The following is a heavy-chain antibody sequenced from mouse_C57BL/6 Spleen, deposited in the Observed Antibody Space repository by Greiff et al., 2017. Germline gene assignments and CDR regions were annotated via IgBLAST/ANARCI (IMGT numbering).Heavy chain of an antibody. Sequence: VQLQQSGAELVRPGASVTLSCKASGYTFTDYEMHWVKQTPVHGLEWIGAIDPETGGTAYNQKFKGKAILTADKSYSTAYMELRSLTSVDSAVYYCTRIPDDGYYVGFAYWGQGTLVTVSA. CDR1: GYTFTDYE. J-gene: IGHJ3*01. D-gene: IGHD2-3*01. V-gene: IGHV1-15*01. CDR2: IDPETGGT. CDR3: TRIPDDGYYVGFAY.